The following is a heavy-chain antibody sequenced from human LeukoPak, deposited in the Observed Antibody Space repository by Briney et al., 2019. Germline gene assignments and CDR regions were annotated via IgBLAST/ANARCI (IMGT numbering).Heavy chain of an antibody. CDR2: IRYDGSNK. Sequence: GSLRLSCAASGFTFSSYGMYWVRQAPGKGLEWVAFIRYDGSNKYYADSVKGRFAVSRDNSKNTLYLQMKSLRAEDTAVYYCAKGGGYEAQYYYYLDVWGKGTTVTISS. D-gene: IGHD5-12*01. CDR3: AKGGGYEAQYYYYLDV. V-gene: IGHV3-30*02. J-gene: IGHJ6*03. CDR1: GFTFSSYG.